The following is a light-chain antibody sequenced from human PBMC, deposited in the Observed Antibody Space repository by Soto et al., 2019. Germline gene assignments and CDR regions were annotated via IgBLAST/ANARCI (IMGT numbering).Light chain of an antibody. CDR2: WAS. CDR1: QSVLYRSNNENY. V-gene: IGKV4-1*01. Sequence: DIVMTQSPDSLAVSLGERATINCKSSQSVLYRSNNENYLAWYQQRPGQPPKLLIYWASTRESGVPDRFSGGGSGTDFILTINSLQAEDVAVYYCQQYYTTPLTFGPGTKVDIK. CDR3: QQYYTTPLT. J-gene: IGKJ3*01.